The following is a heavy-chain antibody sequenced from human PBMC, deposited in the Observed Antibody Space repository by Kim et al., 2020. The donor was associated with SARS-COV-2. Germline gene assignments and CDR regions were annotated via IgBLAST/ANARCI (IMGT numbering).Heavy chain of an antibody. CDR2: K. Sequence: KNYVDSGKDRFLISRDNAKNSLYLQMTSLRAEDTAVYYCTSLSTSYGMDVWGQGTTVIVSS. J-gene: IGHJ6*02. D-gene: IGHD3-16*01. V-gene: IGHV3-7*01. CDR3: TSLSTSYGMDV.